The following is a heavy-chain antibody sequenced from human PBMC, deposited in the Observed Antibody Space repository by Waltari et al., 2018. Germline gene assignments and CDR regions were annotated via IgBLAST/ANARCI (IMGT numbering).Heavy chain of an antibody. CDR2: IYRGGST. Sequence: EVQLLESGGGLVQPGGSLRLSCAASGFTFSSYAMSWVRQAPGKGLEWVSVIYRGGSTYYADSVKGRFTISRDNSKNTLYLQMNSLRAEDTAVYYCAKERDAAFDIWGQGTMVTVSS. V-gene: IGHV3-23*03. J-gene: IGHJ3*02. CDR1: GFTFSSYA. CDR3: AKERDAAFDI.